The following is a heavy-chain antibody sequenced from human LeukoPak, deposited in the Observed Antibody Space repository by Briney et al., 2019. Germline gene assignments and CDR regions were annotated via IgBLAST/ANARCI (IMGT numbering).Heavy chain of an antibody. J-gene: IGHJ3*02. Sequence: SETLSLTCAVYGGSFSGYYWNWIRQPPGKGLEWIGEINHSGSTKYNSSLKSRVTIAVDTSKNQVSLKLSSVTAADTAVYYCARHGVSYYYDSSGYLIDIWGQGTMVTVSS. CDR1: GGSFSGYY. CDR2: INHSGST. CDR3: ARHGVSYYYDSSGYLIDI. V-gene: IGHV4-34*01. D-gene: IGHD3-22*01.